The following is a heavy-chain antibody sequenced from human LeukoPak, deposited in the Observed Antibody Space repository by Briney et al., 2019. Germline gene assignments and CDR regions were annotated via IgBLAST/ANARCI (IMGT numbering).Heavy chain of an antibody. CDR2: IKQDGSEK. V-gene: IGHV3-7*01. Sequence: GGSLRLSCAASGFTFSSYWMSWVRQAPGKGLEWVANIKQDGSEKYYVDSVKGRFTISRDNAKNSLYLQMNSLRAEDTAVYYCAGDETTMVRGVNLTRYYYYYYMDVWGKGTTVTISS. J-gene: IGHJ6*03. D-gene: IGHD3-10*01. CDR3: AGDETTMVRGVNLTRYYYYYYMDV. CDR1: GFTFSSYW.